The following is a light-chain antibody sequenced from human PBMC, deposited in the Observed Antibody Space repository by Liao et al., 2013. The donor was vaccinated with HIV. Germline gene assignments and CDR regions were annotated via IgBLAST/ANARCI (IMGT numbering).Light chain of an antibody. CDR2: QDS. V-gene: IGLV3-16*01. CDR1: KLGDKY. Sequence: SYELTQPPSVSVSPGQTASITCSGDKLGDKYACWYQQKPGQSPVLVIYQDSERPSGIPERFSGSSSGTIVTLTISGVQAEDEADYYCLSADSSGSYVFGTGTKVTVL. CDR3: LSADSSGSYV. J-gene: IGLJ1*01.